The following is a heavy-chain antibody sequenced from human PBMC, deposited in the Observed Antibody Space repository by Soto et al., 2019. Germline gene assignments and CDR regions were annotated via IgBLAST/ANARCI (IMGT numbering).Heavy chain of an antibody. CDR1: GYTFTGYY. V-gene: IGHV1-2*04. Sequence: ASVKVSCKASGYTFTGYYMHWVRQAPGQGLEWMGWINPNSGGTNYAQKFQGWVTMTRDTSISTAYMELSRLRSDDTAVYYCAREVGSAAAGTRLVGNWFDPWGQGTLVTVSS. J-gene: IGHJ5*02. CDR3: AREVGSAAAGTRLVGNWFDP. CDR2: INPNSGGT. D-gene: IGHD6-13*01.